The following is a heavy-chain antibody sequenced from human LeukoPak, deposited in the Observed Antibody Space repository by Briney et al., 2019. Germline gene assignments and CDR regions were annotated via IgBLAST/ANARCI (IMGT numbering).Heavy chain of an antibody. CDR2: IYTSGST. D-gene: IGHD2-2*01. V-gene: IGHV4-61*02. CDR1: GGSISSGSYY. CDR3: ARDQEAYCSSTSCYEYYYYMDV. J-gene: IGHJ6*03. Sequence: TSETLSLTCTVSGGSISSGSYYWSWIRQPAGKGLEWIGRIYTSGSTNYNPSLKSRVTISVDTSKNQSSLKLSSVTAADTAVYYCARDQEAYCSSTSCYEYYYYMDVWGKGTTVTISS.